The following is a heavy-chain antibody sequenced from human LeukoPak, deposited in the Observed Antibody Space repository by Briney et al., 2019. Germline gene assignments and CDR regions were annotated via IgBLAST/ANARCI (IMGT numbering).Heavy chain of an antibody. D-gene: IGHD3-10*01. J-gene: IGHJ4*02. Sequence: KSSETLSLTCAVYGGSFSGYYWSWIRQPPGKGLEWIGEINHSGSTNYNPSLKSRVTISVDTSKNQFSLKLSSVTAADTAVYYCARDLWFGELLYFDYWGQGTLVTVSS. CDR2: INHSGST. V-gene: IGHV4-34*01. CDR1: GGSFSGYY. CDR3: ARDLWFGELLYFDY.